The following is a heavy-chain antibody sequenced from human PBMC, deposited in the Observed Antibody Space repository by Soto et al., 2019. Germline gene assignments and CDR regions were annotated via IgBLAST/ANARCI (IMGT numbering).Heavy chain of an antibody. CDR2: VSSGGST. J-gene: IGHJ4*02. V-gene: IGHV3-23*01. Sequence: EVQLLESGGGLVQPEGSLRLSCAASGFTFTKYAMGWVRQAPGKGLEWVSVVSSGGSTYYADSVTGRFTVSRDNSKNTLSLQMNSLRAEDTAVYYCAKRRGAGGHLDYWGQGALVTVSS. CDR3: AKRRGAGGHLDY. CDR1: GFTFTKYA. D-gene: IGHD2-15*01.